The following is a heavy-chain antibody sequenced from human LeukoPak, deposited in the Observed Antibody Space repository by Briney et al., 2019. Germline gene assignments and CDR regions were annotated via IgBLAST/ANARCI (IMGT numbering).Heavy chain of an antibody. CDR3: ASDIVANSGDF. J-gene: IGHJ4*02. D-gene: IGHD5-12*01. CDR2: ITSSGRAI. CDR1: GFTFSDFY. Sequence: GGSLRLSCAASGFTFSDFYMSWIRQAPGKGLEWVSYITSSGRAIYYADSVQGRFTISRDNARNSLYLQMSGLRAEDTAVYYCASDIVANSGDFWGQGTLVTVSS. V-gene: IGHV3-11*01.